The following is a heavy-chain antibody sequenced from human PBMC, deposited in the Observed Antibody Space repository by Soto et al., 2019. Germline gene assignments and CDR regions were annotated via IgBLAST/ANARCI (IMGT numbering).Heavy chain of an antibody. J-gene: IGHJ6*02. CDR1: GYSFTSYW. V-gene: IGHV5-10-1*01. Sequence: GESLKISCKGSGYSFTSYWISWVRQMPGKGLEWMGRIDPSDSYTNYSPSFQGHVTISADKSISTAYLQWSSLKASDTAVYYCARRRKDTAMSFYYYYYGMDVWGQGTTVTVSS. CDR3: ARRRKDTAMSFYYYYYGMDV. CDR2: IDPSDSYT. D-gene: IGHD5-18*01.